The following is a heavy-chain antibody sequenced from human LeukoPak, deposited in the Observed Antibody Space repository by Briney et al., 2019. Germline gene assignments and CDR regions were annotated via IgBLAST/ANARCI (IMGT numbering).Heavy chain of an antibody. Sequence: GGSLRLSCAASGFTFDDYAMHWVRQAPGKGLEWVSLISGDGGSTYYADSVKGRFTISRDNSKNSLYLQMNSLRTEDTALYYCASGERGYSYDDLXXYXXQGTLVTXXS. CDR2: ISGDGGST. CDR3: ASGERGYSYDDLXXY. J-gene: IGHJ4*02. CDR1: GFTFDDYA. V-gene: IGHV3-43*02. D-gene: IGHD5-18*01.